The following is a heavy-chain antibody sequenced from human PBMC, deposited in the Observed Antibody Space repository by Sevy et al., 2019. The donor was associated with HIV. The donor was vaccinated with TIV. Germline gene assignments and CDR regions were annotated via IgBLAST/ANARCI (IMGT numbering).Heavy chain of an antibody. Sequence: ASVKVSCKASGYTFTGYYMRWVRQAPGQGLEWMGWINPNSGGTNYAQKFQGRVTMTRDTSISTAYMELSRLRSDDTDVYYCASDPRAFYYNTPYFDYWGQGTLVTVSS. J-gene: IGHJ4*02. CDR3: ASDPRAFYYNTPYFDY. D-gene: IGHD3-10*01. CDR2: INPNSGGT. V-gene: IGHV1-2*02. CDR1: GYTFTGYY.